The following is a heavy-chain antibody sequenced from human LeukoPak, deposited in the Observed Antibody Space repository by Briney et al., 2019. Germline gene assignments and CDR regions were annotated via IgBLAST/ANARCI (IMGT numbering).Heavy chain of an antibody. J-gene: IGHJ4*02. V-gene: IGHV1-2*02. Sequence: GASMKVSCNTSGYTFTDYYIHWVRQAPGQGLEWMGWINPKSGVTNYAQNFQDGVTLTSDTSISTAYMDLSGLTSGDTAVYYCARALGNYYDSTVYQAYWGQGHLVTVSS. CDR3: ARALGNYYDSTVYQAY. CDR2: INPKSGVT. CDR1: GYTFTDYY. D-gene: IGHD3-22*01.